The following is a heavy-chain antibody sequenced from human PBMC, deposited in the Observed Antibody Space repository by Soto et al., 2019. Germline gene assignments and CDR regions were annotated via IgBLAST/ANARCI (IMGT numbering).Heavy chain of an antibody. CDR1: GFTFSSYA. CDR2: ISNDGSNK. J-gene: IGHJ3*02. Sequence: GGSLRLSCAASGFTFSSYAMHWVRQAPGKGLEWVAVISNDGSNKYYANSVKGRFTISRDNSKNTLYLQMNSLRAEDTADYYCAREAEAAAGTFGAFDIWGQGTMVTVSS. CDR3: AREAEAAAGTFGAFDI. V-gene: IGHV3-30-3*01. D-gene: IGHD6-13*01.